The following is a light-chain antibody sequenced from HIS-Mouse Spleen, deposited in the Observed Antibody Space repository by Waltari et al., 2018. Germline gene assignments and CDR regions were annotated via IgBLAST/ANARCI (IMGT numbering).Light chain of an antibody. CDR3: YSTDSSGNHRV. Sequence: SYELTQPPSVSVSPGQTARITCSGDALPKKYAYWYQQKSGQAPVLVIYEDRKRPSGIPERFSGSSSGTMATLTISGAQVEDEADYYCYSTDSSGNHRVFGGGTKLTVI. CDR2: EDR. CDR1: ALPKKY. V-gene: IGLV3-10*01. J-gene: IGLJ2*01.